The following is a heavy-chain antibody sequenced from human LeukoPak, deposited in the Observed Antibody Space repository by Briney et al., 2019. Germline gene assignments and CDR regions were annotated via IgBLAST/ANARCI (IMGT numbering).Heavy chain of an antibody. J-gene: IGHJ4*02. CDR1: GFSFSTYW. V-gene: IGHV3-7*01. Sequence: GGSLRLSCAASGFSFSTYWMSWVRQAPGTGLGWVANIKYDGTEKYYVDSVKGRFTISRDNAKNSLYLQMNTLRAEDTAVYYCVGDPGDYWGQGTLVTVSS. CDR3: VGDPGDY. CDR2: IKYDGTEK.